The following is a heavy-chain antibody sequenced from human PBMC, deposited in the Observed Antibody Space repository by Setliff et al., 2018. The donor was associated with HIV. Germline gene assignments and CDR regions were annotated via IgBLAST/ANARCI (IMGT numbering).Heavy chain of an antibody. CDR1: GGSVTSYL. CDR3: ARSRRYYDSSGYYPGAFDI. D-gene: IGHD3-22*01. V-gene: IGHV4-59*08. Sequence: PSETLSLTCSISGGSVTSYLWHWIRQPPGKGLEWIWYIYYSGNTNYNPSLKSRVTISVDTSKNQFSLKLSSVTAADTAVYYCARSRRYYDSSGYYPGAFDIWGQGTVVTVSS. CDR2: IYYSGNT. J-gene: IGHJ3*02.